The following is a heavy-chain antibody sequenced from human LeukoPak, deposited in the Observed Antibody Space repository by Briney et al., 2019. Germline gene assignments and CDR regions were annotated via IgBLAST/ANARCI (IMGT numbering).Heavy chain of an antibody. CDR1: GYTFNNYG. CDR2: ISAYNGNT. J-gene: IGHJ4*02. Sequence: ASVKVSCKASGYTFNNYGISWVRQAPGQGLEWMGWISAYNGNTNYAQIFRGRVTMTTDTSTSTGYMELRSLRSDDTAVYYCARDLVPGLAAAGHHFDHWGQGTLVAVSS. V-gene: IGHV1-18*01. CDR3: ARDLVPGLAAAGHHFDH. D-gene: IGHD6-13*01.